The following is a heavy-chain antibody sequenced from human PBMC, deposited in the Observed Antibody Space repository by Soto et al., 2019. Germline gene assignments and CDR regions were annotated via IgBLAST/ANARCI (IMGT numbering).Heavy chain of an antibody. J-gene: IGHJ6*02. Sequence: SETLSLTCTVSGGSISGYYWSWIRQPPGKGLEWIGYIYYSGSTNYNPSLRSRVTISLDTSKNQFSLKLSSVTAADTAVYYCASASPVVTDVWGQGTTVTVSS. CDR1: GGSISGYY. D-gene: IGHD5-18*01. CDR3: ASASPVVTDV. V-gene: IGHV4-59*08. CDR2: IYYSGST.